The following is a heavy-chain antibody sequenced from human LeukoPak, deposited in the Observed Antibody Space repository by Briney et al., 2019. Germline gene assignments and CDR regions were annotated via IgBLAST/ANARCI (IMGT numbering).Heavy chain of an antibody. CDR3: AREMSSSSGFDY. J-gene: IGHJ4*02. CDR2: ISGSGGST. CDR1: GFTCSSHA. V-gene: IGHV3-23*01. Sequence: GGSLRLSCAASGFTCSSHAMSWVRQAPGKGLEWVSSISGSGGSTYYADPVKGRFTISRDNSKNTIYLQMNSLRAEDTAVYYCAREMSSSSGFDYWGQGTLVTVSS. D-gene: IGHD6-6*01.